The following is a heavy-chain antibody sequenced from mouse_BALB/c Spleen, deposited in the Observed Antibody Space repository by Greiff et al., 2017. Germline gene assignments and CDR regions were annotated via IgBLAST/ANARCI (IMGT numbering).Heavy chain of an antibody. CDR1: DSEVFPIAY. CDR3: ARKGPLRRFAY. J-gene: IGHJ3*01. D-gene: IGHD2-12*01. V-gene: IGHV15-2*02. Sequence: QVQLQQSGSELRSPGSSVKLSCKDFDSEVFPIAYLCWVRQKPEHGFEWIGVILPSIGRTIYGEKFEDKATLDADTVSNTAYLELNSLTSEDSAIYYCARKGPLRRFAYWGQGTLVTVSA. CDR2: ILPSIGRT.